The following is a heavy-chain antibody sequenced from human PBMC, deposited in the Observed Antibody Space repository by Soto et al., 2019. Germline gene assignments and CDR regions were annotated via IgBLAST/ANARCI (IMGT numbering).Heavy chain of an antibody. V-gene: IGHV3-48*02. CDR2: INGGSDSI. Sequence: EVQLVESGGGLVQPGGSLRLYCVGSGFMFDSFAMNWVRQAPGKGLEWVAYINGGSDSIYYAESVKGRFTISRDNARNSLSLQKNSLSDEDTAVYYCAKSGDSAGWGIDFWGQGTLVTVSS. CDR3: AKSGDSAGWGIDF. J-gene: IGHJ4*02. CDR1: GFMFDSFA. D-gene: IGHD6-19*01.